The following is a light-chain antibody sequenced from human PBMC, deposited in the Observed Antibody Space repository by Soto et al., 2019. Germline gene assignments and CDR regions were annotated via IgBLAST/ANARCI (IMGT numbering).Light chain of an antibody. CDR1: SSDVGGYNS. J-gene: IGLJ3*02. CDR3: NSYTSSSIV. Sequence: QSALTQSASVSGSPGQSITISCTGTSSDVGGYNSVSWYQQHPGKAPKLMIYDVSNRPSGVSNRFSGSKSGNTASLTISGLQAEDEADYYCNSYTSSSIVFGGGTKVTVL. V-gene: IGLV2-14*01. CDR2: DVS.